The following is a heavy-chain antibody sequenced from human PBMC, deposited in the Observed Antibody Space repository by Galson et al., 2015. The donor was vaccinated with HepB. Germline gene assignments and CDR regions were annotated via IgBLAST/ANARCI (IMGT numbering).Heavy chain of an antibody. J-gene: IGHJ5*01. CDR3: VRGPGVSNWFDS. CDR2: ISSDGSKT. V-gene: IGHV3-30-3*01. Sequence: SLRLSCAASGFTFSSYALHWVRLAPGRGLEWVATISSDGSKTYYADSVRGPIIASRDNSNNILSLQMSSLRGKDTALYYCVRGPGVSNWFDSWGRGTLVTVSS. CDR1: GFTFSSYA.